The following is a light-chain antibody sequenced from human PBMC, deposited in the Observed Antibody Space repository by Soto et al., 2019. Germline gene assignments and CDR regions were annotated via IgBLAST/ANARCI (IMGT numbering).Light chain of an antibody. Sequence: EIVLTQSPATLSLSPGERATLSCRASQSVSSYLAWYQQKPGQAPRLLIYNASNRATGIPARFSGSGSGTDFTITISSLAPEDFAVYYCQQRSNLLTFGGGTKVEIK. CDR1: QSVSSY. V-gene: IGKV3-11*01. CDR2: NAS. CDR3: QQRSNLLT. J-gene: IGKJ4*01.